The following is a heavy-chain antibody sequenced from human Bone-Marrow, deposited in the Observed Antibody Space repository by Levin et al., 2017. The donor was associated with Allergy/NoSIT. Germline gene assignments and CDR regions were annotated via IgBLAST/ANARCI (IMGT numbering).Heavy chain of an antibody. Sequence: ASVKVSCKAYGYSFTGQYMHWVRQAPGQGLEWMGCINPNTGGTNYAQKFQGRVAITRDTSIRTAYMELTWLTSDDTAVYYFATRRGGSYSSELDYWGQGTLVTVSS. V-gene: IGHV1-2*02. CDR2: INPNTGGT. CDR1: GYSFTGQY. D-gene: IGHD2-15*01. J-gene: IGHJ4*02. CDR3: ATRRGGSYSSELDY.